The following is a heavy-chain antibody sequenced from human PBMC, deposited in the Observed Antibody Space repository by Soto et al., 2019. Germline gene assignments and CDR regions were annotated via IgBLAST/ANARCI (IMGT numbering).Heavy chain of an antibody. D-gene: IGHD6-6*01. CDR3: ARGRPDFSSSSRARGNIDH. J-gene: IGHJ4*02. Sequence: QVQLQESGPGLVKASQTLSLTCTVSYGSISSGGYYWSWIRQHPGKGLEWIVHIHYSGSIHYNPSLKSRAIISVDMSKNQFSLKLTSVTAADTAVYYCARGRPDFSSSSRARGNIDHWGQGALVTVSS. CDR2: IHYSGSI. CDR1: YGSISSGGYY. V-gene: IGHV4-31*03.